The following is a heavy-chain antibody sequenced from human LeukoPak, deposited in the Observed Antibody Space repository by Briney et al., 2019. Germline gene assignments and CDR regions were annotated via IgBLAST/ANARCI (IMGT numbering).Heavy chain of an antibody. V-gene: IGHV1-2*02. D-gene: IGHD6-6*01. J-gene: IGHJ5*02. CDR2: INRNGGGT. CDR1: GYTFSGFY. Sequence: ASLRVSCKASGYTFSGFYIYWVRQAPGKGLEWMGWINRNGGGTNYAETLKGRVTITGDKSTSTAYMELSSLRAEDTAVYYCARDYIEEYSSSANWFDPWGQGTLVTVSS. CDR3: ARDYIEEYSSSANWFDP.